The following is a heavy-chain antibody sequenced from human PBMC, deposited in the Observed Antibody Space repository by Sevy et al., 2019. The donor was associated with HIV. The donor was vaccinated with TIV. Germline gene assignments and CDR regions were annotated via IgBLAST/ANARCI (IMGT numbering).Heavy chain of an antibody. V-gene: IGHV4-59*01. J-gene: IGHJ6*02. CDR2: IYYSGST. D-gene: IGHD3-3*01. CDR3: ARGGGGPYYDFWSGYYKGHYYYYGMDV. Sequence: GSLRLSCTVSGGSISSYYWSWIRQPPGKGLEWIGYIYYSGSTNYNPSLKSRVTISVDTSKNQFSLKLSSVTAADTAVYYWARGGGGPYYDFWSGYYKGHYYYYGMDVWGQGTTVTVSS. CDR1: GGSISSYY.